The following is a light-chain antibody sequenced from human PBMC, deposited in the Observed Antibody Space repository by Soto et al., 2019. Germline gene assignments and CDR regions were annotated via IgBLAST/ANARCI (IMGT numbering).Light chain of an antibody. J-gene: IGLJ7*01. CDR3: QSYDASLSVWV. CDR2: GNS. Sequence: QAVVTQPPSVSGAPGQRVTISCTGSNSNIGAGYDVHWYQQLPGTAPKLLIFGNSNRPSGVPDRFSASKSGTSASLAITGLQAEDEADYYCQSYDASLSVWVFGGGTQLTVL. V-gene: IGLV1-40*01. CDR1: NSNIGAGYD.